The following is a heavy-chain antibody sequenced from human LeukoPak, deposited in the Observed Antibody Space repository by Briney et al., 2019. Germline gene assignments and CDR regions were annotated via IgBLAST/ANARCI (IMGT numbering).Heavy chain of an antibody. CDR1: GFTFSSYS. D-gene: IGHD3-10*01. V-gene: IGHV3-21*01. Sequence: GGSLRLSCAASGFTFSSYSMNWVRQAPGKGLEWVSSISSSSSYIYYADSVKGRFTISRDNANNSLYLQMNSLRAEDTAVYYCARDRSAMVRGIFDYWGQGTLVTVSS. CDR2: ISSSSSYI. J-gene: IGHJ4*02. CDR3: ARDRSAMVRGIFDY.